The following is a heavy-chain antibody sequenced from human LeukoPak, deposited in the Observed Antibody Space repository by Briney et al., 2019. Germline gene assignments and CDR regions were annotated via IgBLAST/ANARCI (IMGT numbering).Heavy chain of an antibody. CDR2: ISAYNGNT. D-gene: IGHD3-10*01. J-gene: IGHJ5*02. CDR1: SYTFTIYG. V-gene: IGHV1-18*01. CDR3: ARVAYYGSGSYSKNWFDP. Sequence: ASVKVSCKASSYTFTIYGISWVRQAPGQGLEWMGWISAYNGNTNYAQKLQGRVTMTTDTSTSTAYMELRSLRSDDTAVYYCARVAYYGSGSYSKNWFDPWGQGTLVTVSS.